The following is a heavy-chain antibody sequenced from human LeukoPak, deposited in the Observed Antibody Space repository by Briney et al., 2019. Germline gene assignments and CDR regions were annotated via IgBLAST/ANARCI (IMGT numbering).Heavy chain of an antibody. CDR1: GGSISSSSYY. CDR3: ARDLGGGSGWYDY. D-gene: IGHD6-19*01. J-gene: IGHJ4*02. CDR2: IYYSGST. V-gene: IGHV4-39*07. Sequence: SETLSLTCTVSGGSISSSSYYWGWIRQPPGKGLEWIGSIYYSGSTYYNPSLKSRVTISVDTSKNQFSLKLSSVTAADTAVYYCARDLGGGSGWYDYWGQGTLVTVSS.